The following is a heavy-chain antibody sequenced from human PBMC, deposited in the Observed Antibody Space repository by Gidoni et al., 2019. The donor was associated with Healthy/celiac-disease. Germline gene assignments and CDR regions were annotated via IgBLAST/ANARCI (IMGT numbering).Heavy chain of an antibody. CDR2: IWYDGSNK. V-gene: IGHV3-33*01. D-gene: IGHD2-8*01. Sequence: QVQLVESGGGVVQPGRSLRLSCAASGFTFSSYGMHWVRQAPGKGLEWVAVIWYDGSNKYYADSVKGRFTISRDNSKNTLYLQMNSLRAEDTAVYYCARDSQHCTNGVCPPLFDPWGQGTLVTVSS. CDR3: ARDSQHCTNGVCPPLFDP. CDR1: GFTFSSYG. J-gene: IGHJ5*02.